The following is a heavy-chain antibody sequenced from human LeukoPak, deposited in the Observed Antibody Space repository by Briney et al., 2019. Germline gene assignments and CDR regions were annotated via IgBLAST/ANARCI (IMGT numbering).Heavy chain of an antibody. CDR2: IYYSGST. Sequence: SETLSLTCTVSGGSISSSSYYWGWIRQPPGKGLEWIGSIYYSGSTYYNPSLKSRVTISVDTSKNQFSLKLSSVTAADTAVYYCARHGTPRVVVPAAMAYWGQGTLVTVSS. D-gene: IGHD2-2*01. CDR3: ARHGTPRVVVPAAMAY. J-gene: IGHJ4*02. CDR1: GGSISSSSYY. V-gene: IGHV4-39*01.